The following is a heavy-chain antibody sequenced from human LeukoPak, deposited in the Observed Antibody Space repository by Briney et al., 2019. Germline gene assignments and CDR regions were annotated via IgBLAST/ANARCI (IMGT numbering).Heavy chain of an antibody. CDR3: AKALGGGPTDGAFDI. J-gene: IGHJ3*02. Sequence: GGSLRLSCAASGFSFSSHWMTWVRQAPGKGLEWVSAISGSGGSTYYADSVKGRFTISRDNSKNTLYLQMNSLRAEDTAVYYCAKALGGGPTDGAFDIWGQGTMVTVSS. CDR1: GFSFSSHW. V-gene: IGHV3-23*01. CDR2: ISGSGGST. D-gene: IGHD3-16*01.